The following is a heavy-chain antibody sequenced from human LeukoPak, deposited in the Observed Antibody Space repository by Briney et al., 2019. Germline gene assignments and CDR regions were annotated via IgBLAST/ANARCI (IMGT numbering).Heavy chain of an antibody. CDR3: ARGPEWEPYYFDY. CDR1: GSTFSSYA. CDR2: ISYDGSNK. J-gene: IGHJ4*02. Sequence: GGSPRLSCVASGSTFSSYAMHWVRQAPGKGLEWVAVISYDGSNKNYADSVKGRFTISRDNSKNTLYLQMNSLRAEDTAVYYCARGPEWEPYYFDYWGQGTLVTVSS. V-gene: IGHV3-30-3*01. D-gene: IGHD1-26*01.